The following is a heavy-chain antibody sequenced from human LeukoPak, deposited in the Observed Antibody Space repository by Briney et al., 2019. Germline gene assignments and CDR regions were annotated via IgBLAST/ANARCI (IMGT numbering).Heavy chain of an antibody. CDR1: GYTFTGYY. D-gene: IGHD3-22*01. CDR3: GRDRNYQDSSGRPGY. Sequence: ASVKDSCKASGYTFTGYYMHWVRQAPGQGLEWMGWMNPNSGGTNYAQKFQGRITMTRDTSINTAYMELSRLRSDDTAVYYCGRDRNYQDSSGRPGYWGQGTLVTAPS. V-gene: IGHV1-2*02. CDR2: MNPNSGGT. J-gene: IGHJ4*02.